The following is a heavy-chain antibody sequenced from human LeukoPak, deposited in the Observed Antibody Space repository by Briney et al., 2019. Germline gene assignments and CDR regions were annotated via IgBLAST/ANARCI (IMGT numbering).Heavy chain of an antibody. CDR2: IYYSGST. V-gene: IGHV4-31*03. CDR1: GGSISSGGYY. Sequence: PSQTLSPTCTVSGGSISSGGYYWSWIRQHPGKGLEWIGYIYYSGSTYYNPSLKSRVTISVDTSKNQFSLKLSSVTAADTAVYYCARSDQDIHALFDYWGQGTLVTVSS. D-gene: IGHD2-15*01. J-gene: IGHJ4*02. CDR3: ARSDQDIHALFDY.